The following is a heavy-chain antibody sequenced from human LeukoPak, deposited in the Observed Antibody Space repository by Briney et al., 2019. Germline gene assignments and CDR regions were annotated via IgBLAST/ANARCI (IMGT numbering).Heavy chain of an antibody. CDR3: AKMNYGGNSVDWYFDL. CDR1: GFTFSSYG. J-gene: IGHJ2*01. Sequence: GGSLRLSCAASGFTFSSYGMHWVRQAPGKGLEWVGVISYDGSNEYYADSVKGRFTISRDNSKNTLYLQMNSLRAGDTAVYYCAKMNYGGNSVDWYFDLWGRGTLVTVSS. V-gene: IGHV3-30*18. D-gene: IGHD4-23*01. CDR2: ISYDGSNE.